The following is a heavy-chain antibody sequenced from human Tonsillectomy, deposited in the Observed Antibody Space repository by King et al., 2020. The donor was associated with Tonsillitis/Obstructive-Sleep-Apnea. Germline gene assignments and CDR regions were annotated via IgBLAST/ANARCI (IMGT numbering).Heavy chain of an antibody. CDR1: GDTFTGYY. V-gene: IGHV1-2*06. D-gene: IGHD3-3*01. CDR3: ARGNYNFWSGHFDS. CDR2: ININTGDT. J-gene: IGHJ4*02. Sequence: QLVQSGAEVKKPGASVKVSCQASGDTFTGYYMHWVRQAPGQGLKWLGRININTGDTKYSQMLQGRVTLTRDTSITTSYRELSSLKPDDTAVYYCARGNYNFWSGHFDSWGQGTLVTVSS.